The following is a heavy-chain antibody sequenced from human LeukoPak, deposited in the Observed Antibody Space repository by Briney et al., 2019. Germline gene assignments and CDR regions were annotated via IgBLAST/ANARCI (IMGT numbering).Heavy chain of an antibody. CDR2: INSDGSST. CDR3: ARDRRYDFWSGVSSTRDFYYYMDV. D-gene: IGHD3-3*01. J-gene: IGHJ6*03. V-gene: IGHV3-74*01. CDR1: GFTFGSYW. Sequence: GGSLRLSCVASGFTFGSYWMHWVRQAPRNGLVGVSRINSDGSSTSYADSVKGRFTISRDNGKNTLYLQMNSLRVEDTAVYYCARDRRYDFWSGVSSTRDFYYYMDVWGKGTTVTVSS.